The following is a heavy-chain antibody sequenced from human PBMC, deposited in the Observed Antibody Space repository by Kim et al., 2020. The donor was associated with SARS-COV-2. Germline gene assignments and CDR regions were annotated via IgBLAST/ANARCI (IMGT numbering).Heavy chain of an antibody. J-gene: IGHJ6*02. V-gene: IGHV1-69*13. Sequence: SVKVSCKASGGTFSSYAISWVRQAPGQGLEWMGGIIPIFGTANYAQKFQGRVTITADESTSTAYMELSSLRSEDTAVYYCARVEALAHYGSVSMDVWGQGTTVTVSS. CDR2: IIPIFGTA. D-gene: IGHD3-10*01. CDR1: GGTFSSYA. CDR3: ARVEALAHYGSVSMDV.